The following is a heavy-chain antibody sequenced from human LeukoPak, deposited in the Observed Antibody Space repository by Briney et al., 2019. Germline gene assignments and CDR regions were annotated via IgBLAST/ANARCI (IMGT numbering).Heavy chain of an antibody. D-gene: IGHD4-11*01. CDR3: ARYPYSAFDI. CDR1: GGSISSGSYY. CDR2: FYTSGNT. J-gene: IGHJ3*02. V-gene: IGHV4-61*02. Sequence: PSETLSLTCTVSGGSISSGSYYWSWIRQPAGKGLEWIGRFYTSGNTNYNPSLKSRVTISVDTSKNQFSLRPSSVTAADTAVYYCARYPYSAFDIWGQGTMVTVSS.